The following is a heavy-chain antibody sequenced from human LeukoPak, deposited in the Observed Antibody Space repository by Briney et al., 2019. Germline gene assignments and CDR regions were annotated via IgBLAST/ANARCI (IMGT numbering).Heavy chain of an antibody. D-gene: IGHD6-13*01. V-gene: IGHV3-74*01. J-gene: IGHJ4*02. Sequence: GGSLRLSCAASGFPFSNYWMLWVRQAPGKGLVWVSRVNSDGSTTNYADSVKGRFTISRDNAENTLYMRMNSLRPEDTAVYYCARGYYSSSRIDYWGQGTLVTVSS. CDR3: ARGYYSSSRIDY. CDR1: GFPFSNYW. CDR2: VNSDGSTT.